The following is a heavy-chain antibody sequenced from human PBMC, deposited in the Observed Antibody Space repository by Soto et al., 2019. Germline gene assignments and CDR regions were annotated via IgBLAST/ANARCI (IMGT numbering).Heavy chain of an antibody. J-gene: IGHJ4*02. CDR1: GDTFSFYS. CDR2: INPILSMS. D-gene: IGHD3-10*01. V-gene: IGHV1-69*02. Sequence: QVQLVQSGAEVKKPGSSVRVSCKASGDTFSFYSINWVRQAPGLGLEWMGRINPILSMSNYAQRVQGRVTXTXDXXTSTAYMELSSLRSEDTAMYYCASSYGSGYRAFDYWGQGALVTVSS. CDR3: ASSYGSGYRAFDY.